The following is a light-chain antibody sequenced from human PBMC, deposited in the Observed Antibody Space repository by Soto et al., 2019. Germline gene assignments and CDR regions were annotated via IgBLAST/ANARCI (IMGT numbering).Light chain of an antibody. J-gene: IGKJ1*01. Sequence: DIQITQSPSSLSPSLGDRVTITCRASQSITIYLNWYQKKKGEAPNLLIFGASTLQSGVPSRLSGSGYGTDLTLTISSMQNEDFATYYCQQSYSNMWTFGQGTKVDIK. V-gene: IGKV1-39*01. CDR3: QQSYSNMWT. CDR1: QSITIY. CDR2: GAS.